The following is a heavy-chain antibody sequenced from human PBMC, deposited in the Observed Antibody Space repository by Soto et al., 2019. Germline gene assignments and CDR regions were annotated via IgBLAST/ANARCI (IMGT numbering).Heavy chain of an antibody. J-gene: IGHJ6*02. V-gene: IGHV3-30-3*01. Sequence: GGSLRLSCAASGFTFSSYAMHWVRQAPGKGLEWVAVISYDGSNKYYADSVKGRFTISRDNSKNTLYLQMNSLRAEDTAVYYCARDSSVTTFLYYYYGMDVWGQGTTVTVSS. CDR2: ISYDGSNK. CDR1: GFTFSSYA. CDR3: ARDSSVTTFLYYYYGMDV. D-gene: IGHD4-17*01.